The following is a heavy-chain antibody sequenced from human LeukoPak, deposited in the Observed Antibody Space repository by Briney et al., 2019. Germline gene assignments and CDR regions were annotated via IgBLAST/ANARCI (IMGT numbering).Heavy chain of an antibody. J-gene: IGHJ4*02. CDR2: IYYSGST. CDR1: GGSFSGYY. CDR3: ATSSYGSGSYRDY. D-gene: IGHD3-10*01. V-gene: IGHV4-59*08. Sequence: SETLSLTCAVYGGSFSGYYWSWIRQPPGKGLEWIGYIYYSGSTNYNPSLKSRVTISVDTSKNQFSLKLSSVTAADTAVYYCATSSYGSGSYRDYWGQGTLVTVSS.